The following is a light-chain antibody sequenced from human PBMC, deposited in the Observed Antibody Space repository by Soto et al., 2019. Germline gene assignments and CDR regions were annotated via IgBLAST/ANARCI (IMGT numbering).Light chain of an antibody. J-gene: IGKJ4*01. Sequence: IQLTQSPSSLSASVGDRVTITCRASQNINGYLASYQQKPGKAPKLLIYWASSLISGVPSRFTGGESGTEFTLTISSLQPDDFATYYCQQYSAYPLTFGGGTKVDVK. CDR2: WAS. CDR3: QQYSAYPLT. CDR1: QNINGY. V-gene: IGKV1-5*03.